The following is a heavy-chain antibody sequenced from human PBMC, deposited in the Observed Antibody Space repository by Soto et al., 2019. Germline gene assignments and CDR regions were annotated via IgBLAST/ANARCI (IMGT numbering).Heavy chain of an antibody. D-gene: IGHD5-12*01. Sequence: QVQLVQSGAEVRKPGASVKVSCKTSGYTFTSYYIHWVRQAPGQGLEWMGVINLSAGSTSHAQKFQGRVTMTGDTSTRTVYMEMSSLKPEDTPVYYCAKAYNAYVPWYFDYWGQGTLVTVSS. V-gene: IGHV1-46*01. CDR1: GYTFTSYY. CDR3: AKAYNAYVPWYFDY. CDR2: INLSAGST. J-gene: IGHJ4*02.